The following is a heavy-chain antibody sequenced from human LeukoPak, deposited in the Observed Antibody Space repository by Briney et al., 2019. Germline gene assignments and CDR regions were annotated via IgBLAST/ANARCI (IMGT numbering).Heavy chain of an antibody. CDR3: ARDRGGRTYYFDY. J-gene: IGHJ4*02. V-gene: IGHV4-30-2*01. Sequence: TLSLTCAVSGASISSGGNSWSWSRQPPGKGLEWIGYIYHSGSTYYNPSLKSRVTISIDKSKNQFSLNLSSVTAADTAVYYCARDRGGRTYYFDYWGQGTLVTVSS. CDR2: IYHSGST. D-gene: IGHD2-15*01. CDR1: GASISSGGNS.